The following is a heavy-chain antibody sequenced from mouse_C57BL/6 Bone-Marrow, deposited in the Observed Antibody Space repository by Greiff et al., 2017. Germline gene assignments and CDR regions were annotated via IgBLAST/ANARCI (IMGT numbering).Heavy chain of an antibody. Sequence: EVQLQQSGPELVKPGASVKISCKASGYSFTDYNMNWVKQSNGKSLEWIGVINSNNGTTSYNQKFKGKATLTVDQSSSTAYMQLNSLTSEDSAVYNFARYVVSPHYFAMGDWGQGPSVTVSS. J-gene: IGHJ4*01. CDR3: ARYVVSPHYFAMGD. V-gene: IGHV1-39*01. CDR1: GYSFTDYN. CDR2: INSNNGTT.